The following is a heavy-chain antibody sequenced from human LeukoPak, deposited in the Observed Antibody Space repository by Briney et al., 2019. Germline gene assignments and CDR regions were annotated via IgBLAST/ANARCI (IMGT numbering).Heavy chain of an antibody. Sequence: PSETLSLTCTVSGGSISSYYWSWIRQPAGKGLEWIGRIYTSGSTNYNPSLKSRVTMSVDTSKNQFSLKLSSVTAADTAVCYCARDYYDSSGYYWWYFDYWGQGTLVTVSS. J-gene: IGHJ4*02. V-gene: IGHV4-4*07. D-gene: IGHD3-22*01. CDR1: GGSISSYY. CDR3: ARDYYDSSGYYWWYFDY. CDR2: IYTSGST.